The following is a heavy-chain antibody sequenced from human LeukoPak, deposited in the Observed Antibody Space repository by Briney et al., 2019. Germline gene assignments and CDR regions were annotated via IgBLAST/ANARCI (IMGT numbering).Heavy chain of an antibody. CDR1: GGSTSSHF. J-gene: IGHJ3*01. V-gene: IGHV4-59*08. Sequence: SETLSLTCTVSGGSTSSHFWTWIRQPPGKGLEWLGYVYNSGSTNYNPSLQSRVTMTLDASKNQFYLRLTSVTAADSAVYFCVRDDYSVFDAFDVWGQGTVVTVSS. CDR3: VRDDYSVFDAFDV. D-gene: IGHD3-16*01. CDR2: VYNSGST.